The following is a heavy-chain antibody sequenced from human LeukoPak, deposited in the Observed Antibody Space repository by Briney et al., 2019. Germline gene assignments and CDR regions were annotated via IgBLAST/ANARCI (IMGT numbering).Heavy chain of an antibody. CDR1: GGTFSSYA. D-gene: IGHD2-2*01. Sequence: AASVKVSCKASGGTFSSYAISWVRQAPGQGLEWMGGIIPIFGTANYAQKFQGRVTITADESTSTAYMELSSLRSEDTAVYYCARNIVAVPAAYYYYYYGMDVWGQGTTVTVSS. V-gene: IGHV1-69*01. CDR3: ARNIVAVPAAYYYYYYGMDV. J-gene: IGHJ6*02. CDR2: IIPIFGTA.